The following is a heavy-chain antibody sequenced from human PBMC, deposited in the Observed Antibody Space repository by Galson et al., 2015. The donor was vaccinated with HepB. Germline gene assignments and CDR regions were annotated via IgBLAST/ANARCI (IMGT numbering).Heavy chain of an antibody. J-gene: IGHJ4*02. Sequence: CAISGDSVSSNSAAWNWIRQSPSRGLEWLGRTYYRSKWYNDYAVSVKSRITINPDTSKNQFSLQLNSVTPEDTAVYYCARDIVVAVAATPSYYFDYWGQGTLVTVSS. D-gene: IGHD2-15*01. V-gene: IGHV6-1*01. CDR1: GDSVSSNSAA. CDR2: TYYRSKWYN. CDR3: ARDIVVAVAATPSYYFDY.